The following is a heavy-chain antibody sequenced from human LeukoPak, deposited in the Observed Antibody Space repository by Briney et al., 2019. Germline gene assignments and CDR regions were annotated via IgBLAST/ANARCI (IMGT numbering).Heavy chain of an antibody. D-gene: IGHD4-17*01. CDR1: GFTFSSYG. Sequence: TGGSLRLSCAASGFTFSSYGMHWVRQAPGKGLEWVAFIRYDGSNKYYADSVKGRFTISRDNAKNSLYLQMNSLRAEDTAVYYCARDLPQYGDYDGGGWFDPWGQGTLVTVSS. CDR2: IRYDGSNK. CDR3: ARDLPQYGDYDGGGWFDP. J-gene: IGHJ5*02. V-gene: IGHV3-30*02.